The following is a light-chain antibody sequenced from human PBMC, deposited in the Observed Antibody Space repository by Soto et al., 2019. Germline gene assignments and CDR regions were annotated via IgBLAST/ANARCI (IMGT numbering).Light chain of an antibody. CDR3: QQYSTYSLT. CDR1: QSISSW. CDR2: KAS. V-gene: IGKV1-5*03. J-gene: IGKJ1*01. Sequence: DIQMTQSPSTLSASVGDRVTITCRASQSISSWLAWYHQKPGKAPKLLIYKASSLESGVPSRFSGSGSGTEFTLTISSLQPDDFATYYCQQYSTYSLTFGQGTKVEIK.